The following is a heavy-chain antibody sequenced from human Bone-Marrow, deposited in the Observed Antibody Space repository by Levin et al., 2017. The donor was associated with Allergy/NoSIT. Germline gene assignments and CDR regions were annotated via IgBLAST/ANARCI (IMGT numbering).Heavy chain of an antibody. Sequence: GESLKISCAASGFTVSSNYMSWVRQAPGKGLEWVSVIYSSGDTFYAESVKGRFTISRDNSKNTLYLQMNSLIAEDTAVYYCAKNGGWYGAGYFDYWGQGTLVTVSS. CDR1: GFTVSSNY. V-gene: IGHV3-66*02. CDR2: IYSSGDT. D-gene: IGHD6-19*01. CDR3: AKNGGWYGAGYFDY. J-gene: IGHJ4*02.